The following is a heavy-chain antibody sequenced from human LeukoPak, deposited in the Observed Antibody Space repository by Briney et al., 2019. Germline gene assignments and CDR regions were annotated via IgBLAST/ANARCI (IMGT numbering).Heavy chain of an antibody. CDR3: AKSWSENSNYPGFYFDY. J-gene: IGHJ4*02. Sequence: GGSLRLSCAASGFTFDDYTMHWVRQAPGKGLEWVSLISWDGGSTYYADSVKGRFTISRDNSKNSLYLQMNSLRAEDTAVYYCAKSWSENSNYPGFYFDYWGQGTLVTVSS. CDR2: ISWDGGST. V-gene: IGHV3-43*01. D-gene: IGHD4-11*01. CDR1: GFTFDDYT.